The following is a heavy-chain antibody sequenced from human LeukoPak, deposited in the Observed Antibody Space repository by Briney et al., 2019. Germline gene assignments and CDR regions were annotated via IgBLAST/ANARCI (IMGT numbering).Heavy chain of an antibody. V-gene: IGHV3-23*01. D-gene: IGHD2-2*01. Sequence: GGSLRLSCAASGFTFNNYAMNWVCQAPGKGLEWVSHISPSGDSTYYADSVKGRFTISRDSSKNTLSLQMNSLRAEDTAVYYCAKIPKGGYFDYWGQGTLVTVSS. CDR2: ISPSGDST. CDR1: GFTFNNYA. CDR3: AKIPKGGYFDY. J-gene: IGHJ4*02.